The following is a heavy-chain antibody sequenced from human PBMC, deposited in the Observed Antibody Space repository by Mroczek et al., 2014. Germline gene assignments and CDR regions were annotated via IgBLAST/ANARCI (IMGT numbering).Heavy chain of an antibody. CDR1: GGSISSGGYY. Sequence: QVQLQESGPGLVKPSQTLSLTCTVSGGSISSGGYYWSWIRQHPGKGLEWIGYIYYSGSTYYNPSLKSRVTISVDTSKNQFSLKLSSVTAADTAVYYCATMTTVTTINDAFDIWGQGTMVTVSS. V-gene: IGHV4-31*03. J-gene: IGHJ3*02. CDR2: IYYSGST. CDR3: ATMTTVTTINDAFDI. D-gene: IGHD4-11*01.